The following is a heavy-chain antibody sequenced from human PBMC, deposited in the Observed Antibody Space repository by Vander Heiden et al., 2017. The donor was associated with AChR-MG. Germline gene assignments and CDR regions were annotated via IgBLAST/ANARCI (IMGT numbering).Heavy chain of an antibody. J-gene: IGHJ4*02. Sequence: QVQLVESGGGVVQPGRSLRLSWSASGFTFGSYGMHWVRQAPGKGLGWVAVIWYDGSNKYYADSVKGRFTISRDNSKNTLYLQMNSLRAEDTAVYYCARGDGDYSGYYFDYWGQGTLVTVSS. CDR1: GFTFGSYG. CDR2: IWYDGSNK. D-gene: IGHD4-17*01. V-gene: IGHV3-33*01. CDR3: ARGDGDYSGYYFDY.